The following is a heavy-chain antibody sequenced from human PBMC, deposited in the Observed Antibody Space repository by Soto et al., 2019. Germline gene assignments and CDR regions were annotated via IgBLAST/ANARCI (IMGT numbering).Heavy chain of an antibody. D-gene: IGHD4-17*01. CDR1: GFAFSDYY. J-gene: IGHJ5*02. V-gene: IGHV3-11*01. CDR2: ISSSGDAI. CDR3: ARDRGGFSP. Sequence: SLRLSCVASGFAFSDYYMNWIRHTPEKGLEWVAYISSSGDAIYYAHSVKGRFTISRDNAKNSVYLEMSSLRVEDTAVYYCARDRGGFSPWGQGALVTVSS.